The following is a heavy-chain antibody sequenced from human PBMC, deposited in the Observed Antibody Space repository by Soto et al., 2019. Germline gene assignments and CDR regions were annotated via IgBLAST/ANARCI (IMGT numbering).Heavy chain of an antibody. V-gene: IGHV3-30*18. Sequence: QVQLVESGGGVVQPGRSLRLSCGASGFTFSNFGMHWVRQAPGKGLEWVAIISYDGSNEYYADSVKGRFTISRDNSKNTLYWHTNSLRALATSVYCCAKDPPSVCRNGVCQHQGWFDPWGQGTLVTVSS. CDR1: GFTFSNFG. CDR2: ISYDGSNE. J-gene: IGHJ5*02. D-gene: IGHD2-8*01. CDR3: AKDPPSVCRNGVCQHQGWFDP.